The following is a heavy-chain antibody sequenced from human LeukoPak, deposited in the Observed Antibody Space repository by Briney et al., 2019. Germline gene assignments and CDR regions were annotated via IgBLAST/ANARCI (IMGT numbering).Heavy chain of an antibody. Sequence: GESLKISCKGSGYSFTSYWIGWVRQMPGKGLEWMGIIYPGDSDTRYSPSFQGQVTISADKSISTAYLQWSSLKASDTAMYYCARSGGRIAAAGRTHGMDVWGQGTTVTVSS. CDR3: ARSGGRIAAAGRTHGMDV. D-gene: IGHD6-13*01. CDR1: GYSFTSYW. V-gene: IGHV5-51*01. J-gene: IGHJ6*02. CDR2: IYPGDSDT.